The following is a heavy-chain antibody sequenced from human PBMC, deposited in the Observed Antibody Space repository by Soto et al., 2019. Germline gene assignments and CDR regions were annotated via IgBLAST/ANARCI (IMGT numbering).Heavy chain of an antibody. CDR1: GFTFSSYS. V-gene: IGHV3-30-3*01. D-gene: IGHD3-3*01. CDR3: ARDRGLNYDFWSGYYRRYYYYGMDV. CDR2: ISYDGSNK. Sequence: GGSLTLSCAPSGFTFSSYSMHWVRQAPGKEQEGVAVISYDGSNKYYADSVKGRFTISRDNSKNTLYLQMNSLRAEDTAVYYCARDRGLNYDFWSGYYRRYYYYGMDVWGQGTTVTVSS. J-gene: IGHJ6*02.